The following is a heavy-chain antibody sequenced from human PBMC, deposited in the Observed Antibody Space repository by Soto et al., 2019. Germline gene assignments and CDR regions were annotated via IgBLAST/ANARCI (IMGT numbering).Heavy chain of an antibody. J-gene: IGHJ4*02. CDR3: AKEESSGWYRTADY. D-gene: IGHD6-19*01. Sequence: QVQLVESGGGVVQPGRSLRLSCAASGFTFSSSGMHWVRQAPGEGLEWVGVIYYDGSEQYYGDSVKGRFTISRDNSKNTLYLHMNSLRDEDTAVYYCAKEESSGWYRTADYWGQGTLVTVSS. CDR2: IYYDGSEQ. CDR1: GFTFSSSG. V-gene: IGHV3-30*18.